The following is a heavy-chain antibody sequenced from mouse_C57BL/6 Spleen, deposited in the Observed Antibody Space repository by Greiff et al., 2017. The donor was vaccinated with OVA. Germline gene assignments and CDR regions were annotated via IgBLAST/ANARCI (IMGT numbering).Heavy chain of an antibody. J-gene: IGHJ4*01. CDR1: GYSITSGYY. Sequence: EVQLKESGPGLVKPSQSLSLTCSVPGYSITSGYYWNWIRQFPGNKLEWMGYISYDGSNNYNPSLKNRISITRDTSKNQFFLKLNSVTTEDTATYYCAREGNYWGQGTSVTVSS. CDR2: ISYDGSN. V-gene: IGHV3-6*01. CDR3: AREGNY.